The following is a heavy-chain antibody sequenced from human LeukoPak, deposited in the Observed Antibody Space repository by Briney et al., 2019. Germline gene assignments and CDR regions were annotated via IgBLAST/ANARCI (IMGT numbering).Heavy chain of an antibody. CDR2: IRYDGSYQ. CDR3: ARAAYSSSPDY. V-gene: IGHV3-30*02. J-gene: IGHJ4*02. Sequence: PGGSLRLSCAASGFTFSSYGMDWVRQAPGKGLEWVATIRYDGSYQWYAESVKGRFTISRDNAKNSLYLQMSSLRDEDTAVYYCARAAYSSSPDYWGQGTLVTVSS. D-gene: IGHD6-13*01. CDR1: GFTFSSYG.